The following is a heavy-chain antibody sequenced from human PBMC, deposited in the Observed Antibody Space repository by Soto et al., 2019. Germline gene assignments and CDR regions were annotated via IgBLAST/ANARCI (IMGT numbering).Heavy chain of an antibody. D-gene: IGHD2-15*01. CDR2: ISGSGGST. Sequence: EVQLLESGGGLVQPGGSLRLSCAASGFTFSSYAMSWVRQAPGKGLEWVSAISGSGGSTYYADSVKGRFTISRDNSKNTLYLQMNSLSAEDTAVYYCAKVSFIYCSGGSCYFDYWGQGTLVTVSS. V-gene: IGHV3-23*01. J-gene: IGHJ4*02. CDR1: GFTFSSYA. CDR3: AKVSFIYCSGGSCYFDY.